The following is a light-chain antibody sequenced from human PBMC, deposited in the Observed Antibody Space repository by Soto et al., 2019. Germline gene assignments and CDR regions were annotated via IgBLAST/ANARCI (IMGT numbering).Light chain of an antibody. CDR1: SSDVGGYNY. V-gene: IGLV2-14*01. CDR3: SSYTSSSTLV. CDR2: DVS. J-gene: IGLJ3*02. Sequence: QSALTQPASVSGSPGQSITISCTGTSSDVGGYNYVSWYQQHPGKAPKLMIYDVSNRPSGVSNRFSGSKSGNTASLTISGIKDEAEADYYCSSYTSSSTLVFGGGTKLTVL.